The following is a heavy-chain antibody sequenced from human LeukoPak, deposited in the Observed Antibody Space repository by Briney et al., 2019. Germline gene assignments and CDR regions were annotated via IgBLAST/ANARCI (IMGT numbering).Heavy chain of an antibody. J-gene: IGHJ4*02. Sequence: GGSLRLSCAASGFTFSSYSMNWVRQAPGKGLEWVSSISSSSSYIYYADSVKGRFTISRDNAKNSLYLQMNSLRAEDTAVYYCAGLLWFGESKGDYWGQGTLVTVSS. CDR1: GFTFSSYS. CDR3: AGLLWFGESKGDY. V-gene: IGHV3-21*01. D-gene: IGHD3-10*01. CDR2: ISSSSSYI.